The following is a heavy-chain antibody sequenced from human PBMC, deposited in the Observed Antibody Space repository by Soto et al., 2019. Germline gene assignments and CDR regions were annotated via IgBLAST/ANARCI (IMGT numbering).Heavy chain of an antibody. J-gene: IGHJ4*02. V-gene: IGHV3-7*03. CDR2: INQDGGVT. D-gene: IGHD6-19*01. CDR1: GFTFISSF. Sequence: QRLSCVASGFTFISSFMGWIRQAPGKGLEWVANINQDGGVTYYVDSVEGRFTISRDNTKDSLYLQMNSLRGEDTAIYYCARYYRGSGRYFFDYWGQGTLVTVSS. CDR3: ARYYRGSGRYFFDY.